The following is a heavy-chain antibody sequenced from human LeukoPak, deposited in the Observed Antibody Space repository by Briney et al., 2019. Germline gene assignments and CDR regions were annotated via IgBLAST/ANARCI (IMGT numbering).Heavy chain of an antibody. CDR3: AKDRGIYCGGDCFYFHY. V-gene: IGHV3-30*18. J-gene: IGHJ4*02. Sequence: GGSLRLSCAASGFNFSNHDIHWVRQAPGKGLEWVAVISFDGSSEFYADSVKGRFTISRDNFKNTLYLQMNSLRAEDTAIYYCAKDRGIYCGGDCFYFHYWGQGTLVTVSS. CDR2: ISFDGSSE. CDR1: GFNFSNHD. D-gene: IGHD2-21*02.